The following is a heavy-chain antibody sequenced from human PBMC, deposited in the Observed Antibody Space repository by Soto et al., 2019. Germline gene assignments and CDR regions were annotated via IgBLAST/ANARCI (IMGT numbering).Heavy chain of an antibody. V-gene: IGHV4-59*01. CDR2: IYYSGST. J-gene: IGHJ4*01. CDR3: ARDRGYSPGYFDY. D-gene: IGHD4-4*01. Sequence: QVQLQESGPGLVKPSETLSLTCTVSGGSISSYYWSWIRQPPGKGLEWIGYIYYSGSTNYNPSLKSRVTISVDTSKNQFSLKLSSVTAADTAVYYCARDRGYSPGYFDYWGQEPWSPSPQ. CDR1: GGSISSYY.